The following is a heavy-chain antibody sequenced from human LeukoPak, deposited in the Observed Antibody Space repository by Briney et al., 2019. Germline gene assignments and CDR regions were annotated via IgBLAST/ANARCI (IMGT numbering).Heavy chain of an antibody. CDR3: ARGGYYDSSSDY. V-gene: IGHV3-23*01. CDR2: ISGSGGST. D-gene: IGHD3-22*01. CDR1: GFTFSSYA. J-gene: IGHJ4*02. Sequence: GGSLRLSCAASGFTFSSYAMSWVHQAPGKGLEWVSAISGSGGSTYYADSVKGRFTISRDNSKNTLYLQMNSLRAEDTAVYYCARGGYYDSSSDYWGQGTLVTVSS.